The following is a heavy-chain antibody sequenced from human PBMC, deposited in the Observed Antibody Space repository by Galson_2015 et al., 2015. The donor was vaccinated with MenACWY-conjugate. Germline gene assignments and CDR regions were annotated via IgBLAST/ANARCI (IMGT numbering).Heavy chain of an antibody. J-gene: IGHJ4*02. CDR1: GGTFSSSV. V-gene: IGHV1-69*04. D-gene: IGHD6-19*01. CDR3: ASSVAVAGTGISL. CDR2: VIPILDIR. Sequence: SVKVSCKASGGTFSSSVISWVRQAPGQGLELMGSVIPILDIRKYAQNFQGRVTITADKSTTSAYMGLSNLRSEDTAVYYCASSVAVAGTGISLWGQGTLVTVSS.